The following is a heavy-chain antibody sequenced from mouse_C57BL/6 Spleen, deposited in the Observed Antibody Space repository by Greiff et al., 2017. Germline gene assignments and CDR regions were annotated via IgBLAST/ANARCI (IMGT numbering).Heavy chain of an antibody. D-gene: IGHD3-2*02. CDR3: ASWGDSSGPFAY. J-gene: IGHJ3*01. Sequence: VQLQQSGPELVKPGASVKISCKASGYAFSSSWMNWVKQRPGKGLEWIGRIYPGDGDTNYNGKFKGKATLTADKSSSTAYMQLSSLTSEDSAVYFCASWGDSSGPFAYWGQGTLVTVSA. CDR2: IYPGDGDT. V-gene: IGHV1-82*01. CDR1: GYAFSSSW.